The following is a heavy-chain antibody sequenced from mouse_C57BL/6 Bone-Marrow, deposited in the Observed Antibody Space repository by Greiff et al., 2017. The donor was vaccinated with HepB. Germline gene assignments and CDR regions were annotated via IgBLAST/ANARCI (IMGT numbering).Heavy chain of an antibody. Sequence: QVQLKQSGAELVRPGTSVKVSCKASGYAFTNYLIEWVKQRPGQGLEWIGVINPGSGGTNYNEKFKGKATLTADKSSSTAYMQLSSLTSEDSAVYFCARLYDYDENWFAYWGQGTLVTVSA. V-gene: IGHV1-54*01. D-gene: IGHD2-4*01. CDR1: GYAFTNYL. J-gene: IGHJ3*01. CDR3: ARLYDYDENWFAY. CDR2: INPGSGGT.